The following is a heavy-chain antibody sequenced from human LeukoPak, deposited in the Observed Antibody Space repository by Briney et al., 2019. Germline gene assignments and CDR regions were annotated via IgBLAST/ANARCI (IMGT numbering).Heavy chain of an antibody. CDR1: GGSISSGDYY. CDR2: MYYSGST. J-gene: IGHJ5*02. V-gene: IGHV4-30-4*01. D-gene: IGHD1-20*01. CDR3: ARPISGTPNSWLDP. Sequence: SQTLSLTCTVSGGSISSGDYYWSWIRQPPGKGLEWIAYMYYSGSTYYNPSLKSRVTMSADTSKNQFSLRVTSVTVADTAIYYCARPISGTPNSWLDPWGQGTLVTVSS.